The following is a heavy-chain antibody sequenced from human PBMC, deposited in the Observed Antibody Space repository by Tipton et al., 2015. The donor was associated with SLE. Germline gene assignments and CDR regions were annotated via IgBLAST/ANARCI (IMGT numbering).Heavy chain of an antibody. J-gene: IGHJ4*02. CDR1: GFTFDGHA. CDR3: ARSGRRESPPDY. Sequence: RSLRLSCAASGFTFDGHAMHWVRQAPGKGLEWIAGLTWNSAGMGYVDSVKGRFTISRDNAKNSLYLQMNSLRAEDTGGYYCARSGRRESPPDYWGQGTLVTVSS. CDR2: LTWNSAGM. D-gene: IGHD3-10*01. V-gene: IGHV3-9*01.